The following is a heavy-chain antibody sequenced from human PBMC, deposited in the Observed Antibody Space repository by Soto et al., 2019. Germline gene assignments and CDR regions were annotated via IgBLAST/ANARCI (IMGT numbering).Heavy chain of an antibody. CDR2: ISYDGSNK. J-gene: IGHJ4*02. Sequence: GGSLRLSCAASGFTFSSYGMHWVRQAPGKGLEWVAVISYDGSNKYYADSVKGRFTISRDNSKNTLYLQMNSLRAEDTAVYYCAKEGRRYSSGWYYFDYWGQGTLVTVSS. V-gene: IGHV3-30*18. CDR1: GFTFSSYG. CDR3: AKEGRRYSSGWYYFDY. D-gene: IGHD6-19*01.